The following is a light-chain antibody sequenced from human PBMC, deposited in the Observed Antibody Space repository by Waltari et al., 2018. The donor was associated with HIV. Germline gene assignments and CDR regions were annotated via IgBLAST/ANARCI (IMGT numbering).Light chain of an antibody. CDR2: KDT. V-gene: IGLV3-25*03. CDR3: QSADSNASLWV. J-gene: IGLJ3*02. CDR1: ALPKQY. Sequence: SYELTQPPSVSVSPGQTARITCSGDALPKQYAYWYQQRPGQAPGLVIYKDTERPSGFPERFSGSSSGTTATLTIIGVQAQDEADYHCQSADSNASLWVFGGGTKLTVL.